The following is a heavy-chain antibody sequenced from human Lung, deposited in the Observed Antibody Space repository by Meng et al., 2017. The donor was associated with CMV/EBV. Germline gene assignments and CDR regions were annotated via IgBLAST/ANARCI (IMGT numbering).Heavy chain of an antibody. CDR1: GGSFSGYY. Sequence: GSLRLXCAVYGGSFSGYYWSWIRQPPGRGLEWIGEINHSGSTNYNTSLKSRVTISVDTSKNQFSLKLISVTAADTAVYYCARGRGKPAAIYYYGMDVWGQGTTVTVSS. J-gene: IGHJ6*02. CDR3: ARGRGKPAAIYYYGMDV. V-gene: IGHV4-34*01. D-gene: IGHD2-2*02. CDR2: INHSGST.